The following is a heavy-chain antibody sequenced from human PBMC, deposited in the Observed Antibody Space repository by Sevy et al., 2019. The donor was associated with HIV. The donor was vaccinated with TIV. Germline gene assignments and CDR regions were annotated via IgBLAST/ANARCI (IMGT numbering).Heavy chain of an antibody. CDR3: AKGGERSSGWGGGDECFDY. CDR2: ISYDGSNK. V-gene: IGHV3-30*18. CDR1: GFTFSSYG. J-gene: IGHJ4*02. Sequence: GWSLRLSCAASGFTFSSYGMHWVRQAPGKGLEWVAVISYDGSNKYYADSVKGRFTISRDNSKNTLYLQMNSLRAEDTAVYYCAKGGERSSGWGGGDECFDYWGQGTLVTVSS. D-gene: IGHD6-19*01.